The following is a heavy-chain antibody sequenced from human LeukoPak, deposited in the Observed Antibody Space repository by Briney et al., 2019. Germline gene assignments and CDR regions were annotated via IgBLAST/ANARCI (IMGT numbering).Heavy chain of an antibody. CDR3: ARVAAMGDLND. D-gene: IGHD2-2*01. J-gene: IGHJ4*02. CDR2: IYSGGST. Sequence: GGSLRLSCAASGFTVSSNYMSWVRQAPGKGLEWVSVIYSGGSTYYADSVKGRFTIFRDNSKNTLYLQMNSLRAEDTAVYYCARVAAMGDLNDWGQGTLVTVSS. V-gene: IGHV3-53*01. CDR1: GFTVSSNY.